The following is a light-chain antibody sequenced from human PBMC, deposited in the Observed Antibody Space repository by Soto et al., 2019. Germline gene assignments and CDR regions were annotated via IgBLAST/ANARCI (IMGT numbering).Light chain of an antibody. V-gene: IGKV4-1*01. J-gene: IGKJ1*01. CDR2: WAS. CDR1: QRVLYSSNNKNY. Sequence: IVMTQSPDSRAVSLGEMGSINCKSSQRVLYSSNNKNYLAWYQQKPGQPPKLLIYWASTRESGVPDRFSGSGSGTDFTLTISSLQAEDVAVYYCQQYYSTPQTFGQGTKVDI. CDR3: QQYYSTPQT.